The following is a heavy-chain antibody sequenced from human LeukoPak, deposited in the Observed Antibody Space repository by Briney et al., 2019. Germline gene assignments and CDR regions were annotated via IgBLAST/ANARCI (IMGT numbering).Heavy chain of an antibody. Sequence: SETLSLTCAVYGGSFSGYYWSWIRQPPGKGLEWIGEINHSGSTNYNPSLKSRVTISVDTSKNQFSLKLSSVTAADTAVYYCARVPSGTYYYYSYMDVWGRGTTVTVSS. V-gene: IGHV4-34*01. CDR3: ARVPSGTYYYYSYMDV. CDR1: GGSFSGYY. CDR2: INHSGST. J-gene: IGHJ6*03. D-gene: IGHD1-26*01.